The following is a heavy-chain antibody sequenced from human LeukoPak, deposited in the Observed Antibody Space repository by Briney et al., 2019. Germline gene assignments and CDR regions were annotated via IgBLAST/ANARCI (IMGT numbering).Heavy chain of an antibody. CDR2: IYYSGST. J-gene: IGHJ3*02. CDR1: GGSISSYY. D-gene: IGHD3-10*01. CDR3: ARVGSYGSGWRYDAFDI. Sequence: SETLSPTCTVSGGSISSYYWSWLRQPPGKGLEWIGYIYYSGSTNYNPSLKSRVTISVDTSKNQFSLKLSSVTAADTAVYYCARVGSYGSGWRYDAFDIWGQGTMVTVSS. V-gene: IGHV4-59*01.